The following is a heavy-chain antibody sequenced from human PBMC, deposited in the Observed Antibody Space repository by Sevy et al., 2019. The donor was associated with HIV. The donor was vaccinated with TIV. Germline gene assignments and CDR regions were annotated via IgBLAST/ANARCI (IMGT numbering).Heavy chain of an antibody. CDR1: GYTFTRYG. CDR3: QTDRNNDDSSGYPKGMDV. CDR2: TSAYNGNT. D-gene: IGHD3-22*01. V-gene: IGHV1-18*01. Sequence: ASVKVSCKASGYTFTRYGITWVRQAPGQGLEWMAWTSAYNGNTNYAQKVQGRVTMTTDISTSTACMELMSLRSDDTAMYYCQTDRNNDDSSGYPKGMDVWGQGTTVTVSS. J-gene: IGHJ6*02.